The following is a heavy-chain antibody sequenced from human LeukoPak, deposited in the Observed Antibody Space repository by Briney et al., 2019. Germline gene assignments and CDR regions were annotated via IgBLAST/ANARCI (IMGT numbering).Heavy chain of an antibody. CDR2: ISYTGST. V-gene: IGHV4-59*02. J-gene: IGHJ5*02. CDR3: SSSSSYPLNWFDP. D-gene: IGHD6-13*01. Sequence: SETLSLTCTVYGGSVSNYYWTWVRQPPGRGLEWIGYISYTGSTNYNPSLKSRVTMSVDTSKNQLSLKLSSVTAADTAVYYCSSSSSYPLNWFDPWGQGTLVTVSS. CDR1: GGSVSNYY.